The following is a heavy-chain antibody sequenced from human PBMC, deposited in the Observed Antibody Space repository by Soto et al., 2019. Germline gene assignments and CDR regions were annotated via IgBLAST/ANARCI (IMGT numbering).Heavy chain of an antibody. Sequence: ASVKVSCKASGYTFTSYPMHWVRQAPGQRLEWMGRINVGNSNTKYSQKFQGRVTISRDTSASTAYMELSSLRSEDTAVYYCARARYYYDSSGLDYWGQGTLVTVS. CDR1: GYTFTSYP. V-gene: IGHV1-3*01. CDR2: INVGNSNT. CDR3: ARARYYYDSSGLDY. D-gene: IGHD3-22*01. J-gene: IGHJ4*02.